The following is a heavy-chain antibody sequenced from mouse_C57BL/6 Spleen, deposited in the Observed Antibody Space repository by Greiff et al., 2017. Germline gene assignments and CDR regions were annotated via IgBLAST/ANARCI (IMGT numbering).Heavy chain of an antibody. CDR3: ALTGLFDY. J-gene: IGHJ2*01. CDR2: IYPRSGNT. CDR1: GYTFTSYG. V-gene: IGHV1-81*01. Sequence: VQLQQSGAELARPGASVKLSCKASGYTFTSYGISWVKQRTGQGLEWIGEIYPRSGNTYYNEKFKGKATLTADKSSSTAYMELRSLTSEDSAVYFCALTGLFDYWGQGTTLTVSS. D-gene: IGHD4-1*01.